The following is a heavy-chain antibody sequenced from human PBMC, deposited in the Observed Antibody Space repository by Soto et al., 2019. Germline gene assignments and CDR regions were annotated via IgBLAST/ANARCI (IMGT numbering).Heavy chain of an antibody. D-gene: IGHD3-9*01. CDR3: AKYLRDILTADY. CDR2: ISGSGVTT. J-gene: IGHJ4*02. V-gene: IGHV3-23*01. Sequence: PGGSLRLSCAASGFTFSSYAMSWVRQVPGKGLEWVSTISGSGVTTWYADSAKGRFTISRDNSKSTLYLQMSSLRAEDTALYYCAKYLRDILTADYWGQGTLVTVSS. CDR1: GFTFSSYA.